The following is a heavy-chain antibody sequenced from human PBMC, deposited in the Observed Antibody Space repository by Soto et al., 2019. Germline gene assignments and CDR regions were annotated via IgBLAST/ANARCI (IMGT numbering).Heavy chain of an antibody. CDR2: IIPIFGTA. V-gene: IGHV1-69*13. Sequence: SVKVSCKASGGTFSSYAISWVRQAPGQGLEWMGGIIPIFGTANYAQKFQGRVTITADESTSTAYMELSSLRSEDTAVYYCARDDYYDSSGYYYFHRFDYWGQGTLVTVS. CDR1: GGTFSSYA. D-gene: IGHD3-22*01. CDR3: ARDDYYDSSGYYYFHRFDY. J-gene: IGHJ4*02.